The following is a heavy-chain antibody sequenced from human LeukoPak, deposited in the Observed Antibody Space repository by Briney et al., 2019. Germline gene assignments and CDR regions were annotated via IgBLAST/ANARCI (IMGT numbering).Heavy chain of an antibody. CDR1: GFRFNSYA. J-gene: IGHJ6*02. Sequence: PGGSLRLSCAASGFRFNSYAIHWVRQAPGKGLEWVTVISYDGSNKHYADSVKGRFTISRDNSRNTLYLQMNSLRAEDTAVYYCAQGGSEIYYLYHGMDVWGRGTTVTVSS. CDR2: ISYDGSNK. D-gene: IGHD3-10*01. CDR3: AQGGSEIYYLYHGMDV. V-gene: IGHV3-30*18.